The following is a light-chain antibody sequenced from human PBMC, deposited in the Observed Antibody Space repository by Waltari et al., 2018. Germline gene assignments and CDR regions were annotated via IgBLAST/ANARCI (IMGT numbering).Light chain of an antibody. Sequence: AIRMTQSPSSFSASTGDRVTITCRASQGISSYLAWYQQKPGKAPKLLIYAASTLQSGVPSRFCGSGSGTDFTLTISCLQSEEFATYYCQQYYSYPPVTFGGGTKVEIK. V-gene: IGKV1-8*01. CDR2: AAS. CDR1: QGISSY. CDR3: QQYYSYPPVT. J-gene: IGKJ4*01.